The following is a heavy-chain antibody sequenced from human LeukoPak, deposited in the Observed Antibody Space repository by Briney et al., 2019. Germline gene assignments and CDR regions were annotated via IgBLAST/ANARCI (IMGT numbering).Heavy chain of an antibody. D-gene: IGHD2-2*01. V-gene: IGHV4-34*01. CDR1: GGSFSGYY. Sequence: SETLSLTCAVYGGSFSGYYWSWIRQPPGKGLEWIGDINHSGSTNYNPSLKSRVTISVDMSKNQVSLKLSSVTAADTAVYYCARGPPAKPGTGYYYGMDVWGQGTTVTASS. J-gene: IGHJ6*02. CDR2: INHSGST. CDR3: ARGPPAKPGTGYYYGMDV.